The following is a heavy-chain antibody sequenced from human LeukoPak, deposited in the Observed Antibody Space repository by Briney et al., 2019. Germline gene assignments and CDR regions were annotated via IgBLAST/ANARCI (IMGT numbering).Heavy chain of an antibody. Sequence: SETLSLTCSVSGGSISSSSNYWGWIRQPPGKGLEWIGSIYYSGSTYYNPSLKSRVTISVDTSKNQFSLKLSSATAADTAVYYCARHDYDILTGYYPYYYYYYMDVWGKGTTVTISS. V-gene: IGHV4-39*01. CDR3: ARHDYDILTGYYPYYYYYYMDV. D-gene: IGHD3-9*01. CDR1: GGSISSSSNY. CDR2: IYYSGST. J-gene: IGHJ6*03.